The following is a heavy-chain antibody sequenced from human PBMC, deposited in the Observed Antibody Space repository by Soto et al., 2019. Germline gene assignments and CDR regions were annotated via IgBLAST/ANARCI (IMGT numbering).Heavy chain of an antibody. D-gene: IGHD2-2*01. V-gene: IGHV3-13*04. CDR2: VGSAGDT. CDR3: ARTPGFCTSTSCYGDAYNL. J-gene: IGHJ3*01. Sequence: GGSLRLSCAASGLTFRSYWMHWVRQAPGKGLEWVSAVGSAGDTYYADSVKGRFTISRENAKNSLYLQMNSLRAGDTAVYYCARTPGFCTSTSCYGDAYNLWGQGTMVTVSS. CDR1: GLTFRSYW.